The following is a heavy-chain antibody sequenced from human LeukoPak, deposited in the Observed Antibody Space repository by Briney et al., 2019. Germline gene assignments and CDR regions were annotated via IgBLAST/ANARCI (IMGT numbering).Heavy chain of an antibody. CDR2: INPSGGST. Sequence: ASVTVSCTASGYTFTSYYMHWVRQAPGQGLEWMGIINPSGGSTSYAQKFQGRVTMTRDTSTSTVYMELSSLRSEDTAVYYCARDREYSSGWYGNHDAFDIWGQGTMVTVSS. J-gene: IGHJ3*02. V-gene: IGHV1-46*01. D-gene: IGHD6-19*01. CDR1: GYTFTSYY. CDR3: ARDREYSSGWYGNHDAFDI.